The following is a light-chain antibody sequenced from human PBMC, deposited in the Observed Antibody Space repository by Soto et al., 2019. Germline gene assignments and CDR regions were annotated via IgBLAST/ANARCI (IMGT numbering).Light chain of an antibody. J-gene: IGKJ3*01. CDR3: QQYNSYSPIT. V-gene: IGKV1-5*01. CDR2: DAS. CDR1: QSISSW. Sequence: DIQMTQSPSTLSASVGDRVTITCRASQSISSWLAWYQQKPGKAPKLLIYDASSLESGVPSRFSGSGSGTEFTLTISSLQPDYFATYYCQQYNSYSPITFGPGTKVDIK.